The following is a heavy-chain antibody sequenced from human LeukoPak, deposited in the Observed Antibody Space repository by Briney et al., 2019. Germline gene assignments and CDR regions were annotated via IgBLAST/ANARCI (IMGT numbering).Heavy chain of an antibody. CDR3: ARDSKGYRYGYRGGYYDYYYMDV. J-gene: IGHJ6*03. D-gene: IGHD5-18*01. Sequence: PGGSLRLSCAASGFTASSNYMSSVRQAPGQGLEWVTNIKQDGREKYYVDSVKGRFTISRDNAKNSLYLQMNSLRAEDTAVYYCARDSKGYRYGYRGGYYDYYYMDVWGKGTTVTVSS. CDR2: IKQDGREK. CDR1: GFTASSNY. V-gene: IGHV3-7*01.